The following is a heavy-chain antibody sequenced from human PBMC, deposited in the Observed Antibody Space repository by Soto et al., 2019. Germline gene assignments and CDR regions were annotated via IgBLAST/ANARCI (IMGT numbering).Heavy chain of an antibody. V-gene: IGHV3-30-3*01. D-gene: IGHD5-18*01. CDR3: ARQTTAIVFYYYGMDV. J-gene: IGHJ6*02. CDR2: ISSDESNK. Sequence: GGSLRLSCAASGFTLRTYVMHWVRQAPGKGLEWVAVISSDESNKYYADSVKGGFTISRDESKNTLYLQMNSLRAEDTALYYCARQTTAIVFYYYGMDVWGQGTTVTVSS. CDR1: GFTLRTYV.